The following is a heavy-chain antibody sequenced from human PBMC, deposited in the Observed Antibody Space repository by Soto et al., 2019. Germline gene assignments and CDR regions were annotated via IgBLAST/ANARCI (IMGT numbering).Heavy chain of an antibody. D-gene: IGHD1-26*01. CDR1: GFSLSTSGVG. J-gene: IGHJ5*02. V-gene: IGHV2-5*02. CDR2: IYWDDDK. Sequence: QITLKESGPTLVKPTQTLTLTCTFSGFSLSTSGVGVGWIRQPPGKALEWLALIYWDDDKRYRPSLKSRLTITKYTSKNQVVLTMTNMDPVDTATYYCSHIVGGPNWFGPWAQGTLVTVSS. CDR3: SHIVGGPNWFGP.